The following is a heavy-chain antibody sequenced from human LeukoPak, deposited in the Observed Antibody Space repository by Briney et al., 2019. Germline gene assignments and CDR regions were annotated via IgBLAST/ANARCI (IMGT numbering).Heavy chain of an antibody. CDR2: ISSSSGVT. J-gene: IGHJ4*02. CDR1: GFTLSNYA. D-gene: IGHD5/OR15-5a*01. CDR3: ANRLPYYFHC. V-gene: IGHV3-23*01. Sequence: GGSLRLSCAASGFTLSNYAMRWVRKAPGKGLEWVSTISSSSGVTYFADSVKGRFTISRDNSKNTLFLQTNSLRVEDTAVYYCANRLPYYFHCWGQGTLVTVSS.